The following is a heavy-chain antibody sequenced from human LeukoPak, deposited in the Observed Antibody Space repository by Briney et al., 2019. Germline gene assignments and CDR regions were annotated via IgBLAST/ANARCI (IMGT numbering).Heavy chain of an antibody. J-gene: IGHJ4*02. V-gene: IGHV3-23*01. D-gene: IGHD2-2*01. CDR3: AKDLSISTSLDY. Sequence: SGGSLRLSCAASGFTFSSSAMSWVRQAPGKGLEWVSSISGSGDSTYYADSVKGRFTISRDNSRNTLYLQMNSLRVDDTAVYYCAKDLSISTSLDYWGQGTPVTVSS. CDR1: GFTFSSSA. CDR2: ISGSGDST.